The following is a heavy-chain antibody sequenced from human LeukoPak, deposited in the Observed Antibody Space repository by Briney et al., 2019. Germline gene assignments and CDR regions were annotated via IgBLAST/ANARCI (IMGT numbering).Heavy chain of an antibody. V-gene: IGHV1-69*05. J-gene: IGHJ1*01. CDR2: IIPIFGTA. Sequence: SVKVSCKASGYTFTSYGISWVRQAPGQGLEWMGGIIPIFGTANYAQKFQGRVTITTDESTSTAYMELSSLRSEDTAVYYCARTYYDFWSGRGEEYFQHWGQGTLVTVSS. CDR1: GYTFTSYG. CDR3: ARTYYDFWSGRGEEYFQH. D-gene: IGHD3-3*01.